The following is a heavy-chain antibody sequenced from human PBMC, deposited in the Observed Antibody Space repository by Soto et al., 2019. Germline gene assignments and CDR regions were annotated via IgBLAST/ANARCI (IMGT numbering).Heavy chain of an antibody. CDR1: GFTVSSNY. Sequence: EVQLVETGGGLIQPGGSLRLSCTASGFTVSSNYMTWVRQAPGKGLEWGSVIYSGGNTYYADSVKGRFTSSRDKSKNTLYLQMNSLRAEDTAVYYCAGATGRYWGQGTLVTVSS. V-gene: IGHV3-53*02. CDR2: IYSGGNT. D-gene: IGHD1-1*01. CDR3: AGATGRY. J-gene: IGHJ4*02.